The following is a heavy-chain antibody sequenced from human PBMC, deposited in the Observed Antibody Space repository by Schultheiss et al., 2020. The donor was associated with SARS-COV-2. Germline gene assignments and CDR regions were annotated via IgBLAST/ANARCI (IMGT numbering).Heavy chain of an antibody. CDR3: AREEQLRYGMDV. V-gene: IGHV3-30*03. J-gene: IGHJ6*02. CDR1: GFSFSRYG. Sequence: GGSLRLSCAASGFSFSRYGMHWVRQAPGKGLEWVAVISYDGSNKYYADSVKGRFTISRDNSKNTLYLQMNSLRAEDTAVYYCAREEQLRYGMDVWGQGTTVTVSS. CDR2: ISYDGSNK. D-gene: IGHD6-6*01.